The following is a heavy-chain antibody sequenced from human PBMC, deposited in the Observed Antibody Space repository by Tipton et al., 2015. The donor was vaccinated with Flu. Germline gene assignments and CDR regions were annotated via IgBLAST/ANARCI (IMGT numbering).Heavy chain of an antibody. Sequence: QLVQSGGGLVKPGGSLGLSCAASGFTFSSYSMNWVRQAPGKGLEWVSSISSSSSYIYYADSVKGRFTISRDHAKNSLYLQMNSLRAEDTAVYYCARYVGATDSPSTHCLDIWCPGAMVTVPS. V-gene: IGHV3-21*01. J-gene: IGHJ3*02. D-gene: IGHD1-26*01. CDR2: ISSSSSYI. CDR3: ARYVGATDSPSTHCLDI. CDR1: GFTFSSYS.